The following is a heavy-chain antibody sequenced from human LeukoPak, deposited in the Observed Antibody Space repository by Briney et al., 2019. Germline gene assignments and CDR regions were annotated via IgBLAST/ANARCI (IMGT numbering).Heavy chain of an antibody. CDR3: AKDWSPVGATIGFDP. CDR1: GFTFDDYA. CDR2: ISWNSGSI. J-gene: IGHJ5*02. Sequence: GRSLRLSCAASGFTFDDYAMHWVRQAPGKGLEWVSGISWNSGSIGYADSVKGRFTISRDNAKNSLYLQMNSLRAEDTALYYCAKDWSPVGATIGFDPWGQGTLVTVSS. V-gene: IGHV3-9*01. D-gene: IGHD1-26*01.